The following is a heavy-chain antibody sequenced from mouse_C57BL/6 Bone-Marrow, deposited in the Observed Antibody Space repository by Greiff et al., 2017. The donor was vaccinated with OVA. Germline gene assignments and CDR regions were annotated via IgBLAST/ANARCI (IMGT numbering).Heavy chain of an antibody. V-gene: IGHV1-81*01. CDR1: GYTFTSYG. D-gene: IGHD2-3*01. J-gene: IGHJ4*01. CDR2: IYPRSGNT. Sequence: LEESGAELARPGASVKLSCKASGYTFTSYGISWVKQRTGQGLEWIGAIYPRSGNTYYNEKFKGKATLTADKSSSTAYMELRSLTSEDSAVYFCARKIYDGYYYAMDYWGQGTSVTVSS. CDR3: ARKIYDGYYYAMDY.